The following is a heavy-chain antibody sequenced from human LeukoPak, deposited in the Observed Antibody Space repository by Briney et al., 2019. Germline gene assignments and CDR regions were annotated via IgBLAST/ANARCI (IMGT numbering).Heavy chain of an antibody. CDR1: GGSFSGYY. D-gene: IGHD3-16*01. Sequence: KPSETLSLTCTVSGGSFSGYYCTWIRQPPGKGLEWIGEINHSGSANYNPSLKSRVTISVDTSKNQFSLKLSSVTAADTAVYYCARERIMITFGGAKPRAPFDYWGQGTLVTVSS. CDR2: INHSGSA. V-gene: IGHV4-34*01. J-gene: IGHJ4*02. CDR3: ARERIMITFGGAKPRAPFDY.